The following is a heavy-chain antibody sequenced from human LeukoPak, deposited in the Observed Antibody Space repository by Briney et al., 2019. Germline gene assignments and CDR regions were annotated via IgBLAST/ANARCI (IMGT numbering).Heavy chain of an antibody. CDR3: ARESSTPDYYYYMDV. Sequence: GGSLRLSRAASGFTFSSYWMSWVRQAPGKGLEWVANIKQDGSEKYYVDSVKGRFTISRDNAKNSLYLQMNSLRAEDTAVYYCARESSTPDYYYYMDVWGKGTTVTVSS. D-gene: IGHD6-13*01. V-gene: IGHV3-7*01. CDR1: GFTFSSYW. CDR2: IKQDGSEK. J-gene: IGHJ6*03.